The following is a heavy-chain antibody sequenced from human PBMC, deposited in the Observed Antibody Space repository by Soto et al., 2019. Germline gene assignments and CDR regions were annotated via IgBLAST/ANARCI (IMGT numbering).Heavy chain of an antibody. D-gene: IGHD3-9*01. V-gene: IGHV4-34*01. Sequence: QVQLQQWGAGLLKPSETLSLTCAVYGGSFSGYYWSWIRQPPGKGLEWIGEINHSGSTNYNPSLKSRVTISVDKSKNQFSLKLSSVTAADTAVYYCARGKNILTGYVDWFDPWGQGTLVTVSS. J-gene: IGHJ5*02. CDR2: INHSGST. CDR1: GGSFSGYY. CDR3: ARGKNILTGYVDWFDP.